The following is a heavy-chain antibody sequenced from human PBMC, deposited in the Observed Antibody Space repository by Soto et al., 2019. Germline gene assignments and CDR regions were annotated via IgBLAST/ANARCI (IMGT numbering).Heavy chain of an antibody. CDR2: INWNGASA. V-gene: IGHV3-20*04. D-gene: IGHD6-13*01. CDR1: GFTFDNYA. CDR3: AKPTNSSSWSPFDY. Sequence: AGGSLRLSCTVSGFTFDNYAMSWVRQAPGKGLEWISGINWNGASAGYADSVKGRFTIPRDNAKNTLYLQMNSLRAEDTAFYYCAKPTNSSSWSPFDYWGQGTLVPVSS. J-gene: IGHJ4*02.